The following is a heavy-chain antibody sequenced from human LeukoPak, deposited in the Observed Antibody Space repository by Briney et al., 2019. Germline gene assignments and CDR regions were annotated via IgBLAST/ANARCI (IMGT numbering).Heavy chain of an antibody. V-gene: IGHV1-2*02. CDR3: ARAGPFYSGNYLGF. J-gene: IGHJ4*02. CDR1: GYTFTGYY. D-gene: IGHD1-26*01. Sequence: ASVKVSCKASGYTFTGYYMNWVRQAPGQGLEWMGWINPNSVDTNSAQKFQGRVTMTRDTSISTAYMELSRLTSDDTAVYYCARAGPFYSGNYLGFWGQGTLVTVSS. CDR2: INPNSVDT.